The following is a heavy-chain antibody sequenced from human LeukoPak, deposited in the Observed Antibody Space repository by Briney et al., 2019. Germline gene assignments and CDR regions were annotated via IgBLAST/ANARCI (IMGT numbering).Heavy chain of an antibody. J-gene: IGHJ6*02. CDR2: ISAYNGNT. CDR3: ARESYGALYYYYGMDV. V-gene: IGHV1-18*01. Sequence: ASVKVSCKGSGYTFTSYGISWVRQAPGQGLEWMGWISAYNGNTNYAQKLQGRVTMTTDTSTSTAYMELRSLRSDDTAVYYCARESYGALYYYYGMDVWGQGTTVTVSS. CDR1: GYTFTSYG. D-gene: IGHD1-26*01.